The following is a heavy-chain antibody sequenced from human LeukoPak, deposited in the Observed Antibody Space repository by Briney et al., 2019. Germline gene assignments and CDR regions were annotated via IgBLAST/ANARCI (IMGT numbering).Heavy chain of an antibody. D-gene: IGHD3-3*01. CDR3: ARDRDSNYDFWSVDSTRGYYFDY. J-gene: IGHJ4*02. Sequence: GASVKVSCKASGGTFISYATSWVRQAPGQGLEWMGWISAYNGNTNYAQKFQGRVTMTRDTSISTAYMELSRLRSDDTAVYYCARDRDSNYDFWSVDSTRGYYFDYWGQGTLVTVSS. V-gene: IGHV1-18*01. CDR2: ISAYNGNT. CDR1: GGTFISYA.